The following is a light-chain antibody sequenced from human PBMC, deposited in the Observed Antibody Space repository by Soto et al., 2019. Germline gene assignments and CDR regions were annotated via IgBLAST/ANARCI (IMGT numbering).Light chain of an antibody. J-gene: IGKJ1*01. CDR3: QQYGSSPFP. Sequence: EIVLTQSPGTLSLSPGERATLSCRASQSVSSSYLAWYQQKPGQGPRLLIHGPSRRATGIPDRFNASGSGTDFTLTISRLEPEDFAVYYCQQYGSSPFPFGQGTKVDIK. CDR2: GPS. V-gene: IGKV3-20*01. CDR1: QSVSSSY.